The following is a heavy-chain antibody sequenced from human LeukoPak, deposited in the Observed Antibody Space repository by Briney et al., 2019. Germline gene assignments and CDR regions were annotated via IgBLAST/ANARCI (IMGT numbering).Heavy chain of an antibody. J-gene: IGHJ4*02. Sequence: GGSLRLSCAASGSTFSTYAMYWVRQAPGKGLEWVSGIFGSGGSTHYADSVKGRFTISRDNSKNAVYLQMNSLRAEDTAVYYCAKTTTGYSSGRYPGWPVDYWGQGTLVTVSS. V-gene: IGHV3-23*01. D-gene: IGHD6-19*01. CDR1: GSTFSTYA. CDR3: AKTTTGYSSGRYPGWPVDY. CDR2: IFGSGGST.